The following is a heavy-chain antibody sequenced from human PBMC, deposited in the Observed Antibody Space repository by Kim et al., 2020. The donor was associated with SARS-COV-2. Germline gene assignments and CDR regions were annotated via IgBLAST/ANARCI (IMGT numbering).Heavy chain of an antibody. V-gene: IGHV5-51*01. CDR3: ARHNGAYDSSGYLDY. CDR2: IYPGDSDT. CDR1: GYSFTSYW. Sequence: GESLKISCKGSGYSFTSYWIGWVRQMPGKGLEWMGIIYPGDSDTRYSPSFQGQVTISADKSISTAYLQWSSLKASDTAMYYCARHNGAYDSSGYLDYWGEGTLVTVSS. J-gene: IGHJ4*02. D-gene: IGHD3-22*01.